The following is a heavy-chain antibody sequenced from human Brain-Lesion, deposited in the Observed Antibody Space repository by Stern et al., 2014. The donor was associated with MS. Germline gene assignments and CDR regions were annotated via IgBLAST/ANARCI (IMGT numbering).Heavy chain of an antibody. Sequence: QVQLVQSGAEVKKPGASVKVSCKASGYTFTDYFMHWVRQAPGQGLEWLGWINPYSGDTKYAQKFQGWVTMTRDSSISTACMELNSLRSDDTAVYYCARVPGGVFGGMDVWGQGTTVT. V-gene: IGHV1-2*04. CDR1: GYTFTDYF. CDR3: ARVPGGVFGGMDV. J-gene: IGHJ6*02. D-gene: IGHD4-23*01. CDR2: INPYSGDT.